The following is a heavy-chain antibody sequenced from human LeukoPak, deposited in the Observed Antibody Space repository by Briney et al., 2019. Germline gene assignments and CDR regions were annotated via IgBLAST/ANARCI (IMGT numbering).Heavy chain of an antibody. CDR2: ISDSGGST. CDR1: GSTFSIYA. Sequence: GGSLRLSCAASGSTFSIYAMGWVRQAPGKGLEWVSAISDSGGSTYYADSVKGRCTISRDNLKNVLYLQMNSLKVEDTALYYCARGLFLSGYLDAFDIWGQGTVVTVSS. J-gene: IGHJ3*02. D-gene: IGHD3-22*01. CDR3: ARGLFLSGYLDAFDI. V-gene: IGHV3-23*01.